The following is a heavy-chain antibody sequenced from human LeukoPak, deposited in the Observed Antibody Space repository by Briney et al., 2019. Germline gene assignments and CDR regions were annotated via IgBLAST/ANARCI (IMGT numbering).Heavy chain of an antibody. CDR2: IRYDGSNK. J-gene: IGHJ1*01. CDR3: AKTYCSSTSCSGYFQH. Sequence: PGGSLRLSCAASGFTFSSHGMHWVRQAPGKGLEWVAFIRYDGSNKYYADSVKGRFTISRDNSKNTLYLQMNSLRAEDTAVYYCAKTYCSSTSCSGYFQHWGQGTLVTVSS. CDR1: GFTFSSHG. D-gene: IGHD2-2*01. V-gene: IGHV3-30*02.